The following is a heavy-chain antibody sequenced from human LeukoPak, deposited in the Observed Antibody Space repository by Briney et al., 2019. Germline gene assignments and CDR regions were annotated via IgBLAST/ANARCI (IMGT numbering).Heavy chain of an antibody. CDR3: ATSGSYRFDY. D-gene: IGHD1-26*01. V-gene: IGHV3-48*02. J-gene: IGHJ4*02. CDR2: ISPTSSTI. Sequence: PGGSLRLSCAASGFTFSLYSMNWVRQAPGKGLEWVSYISPTSSTIVYADSVKGRFTMSRDNAKNSLYLQMNSLRDEDTAVYYCATSGSYRFDYWGQGTLVTVSS. CDR1: GFTFSLYS.